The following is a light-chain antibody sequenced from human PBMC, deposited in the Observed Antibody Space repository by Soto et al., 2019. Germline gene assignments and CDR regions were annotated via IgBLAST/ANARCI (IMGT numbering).Light chain of an antibody. CDR1: QDISSY. J-gene: IGKJ5*01. V-gene: IGKV1-9*01. CDR3: QQYDNLPPIT. Sequence: DIQLTQSPSFLSASVGDRVTITCRTSQDISSYLAWYQQKPGKAPQLLISAASTLQSGVPSRFSGSGSGTEFTLTISSLQPEDFATYYCQQYDNLPPITFGQGTRLEIK. CDR2: AAS.